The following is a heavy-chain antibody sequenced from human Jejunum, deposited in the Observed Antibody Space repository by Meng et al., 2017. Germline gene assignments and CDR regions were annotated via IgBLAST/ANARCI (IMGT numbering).Heavy chain of an antibody. D-gene: IGHD3-22*01. CDR2: IYSSGTT. J-gene: IGHJ4*02. CDR1: GGSITGYY. CDR3: ARTTYFDTSAYYVFDF. Sequence: SETLSLTCSVSGGSITGYYWSWIRQPPGKGLEWIEYIYSSGTTNYNPSLKRRVTLSVDTSESQFSLRLRSVTAADTAVYFCARTTYFDTSAYYVFDFWGQGTLVTVSS. V-gene: IGHV4-59*01.